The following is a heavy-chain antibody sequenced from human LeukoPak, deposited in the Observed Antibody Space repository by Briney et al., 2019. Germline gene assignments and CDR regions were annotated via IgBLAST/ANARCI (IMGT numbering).Heavy chain of an antibody. V-gene: IGHV1-2*02. J-gene: IGHJ4*02. CDR3: ARGPHWGPYFDS. CDR2: INPNSGGT. Sequence: ASVTVSFTASGFTFTAYHMHWVRQAPGQGLEWMGWINPNSGGTNYAQKLQGRVTMTRDTSISPAYMELSGLRSDDTAVYYCARGPHWGPYFDSWGQGTLVTVSS. CDR1: GFTFTAYH. D-gene: IGHD7-27*01.